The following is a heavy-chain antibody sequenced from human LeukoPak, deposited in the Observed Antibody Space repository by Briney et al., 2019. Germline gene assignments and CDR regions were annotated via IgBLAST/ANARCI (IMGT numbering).Heavy chain of an antibody. CDR2: IRSKANSYAT. Sequence: GGSLRLSCAASGFTFSGSAMHWVRQASGKGLEWVGRIRSKANSYATAYAASVKGRFTISRDDTKNTAYLQMNSLKTEDTAVYYCSHSSGYEYWGQGTLVTVSS. V-gene: IGHV3-73*01. J-gene: IGHJ4*02. D-gene: IGHD6-19*01. CDR3: SHSSGYEY. CDR1: GFTFSGSA.